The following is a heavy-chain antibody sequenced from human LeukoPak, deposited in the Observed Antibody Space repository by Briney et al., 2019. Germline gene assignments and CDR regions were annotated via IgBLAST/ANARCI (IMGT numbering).Heavy chain of an antibody. J-gene: IGHJ3*01. CDR1: GFTFSSYE. D-gene: IGHD3-16*01. V-gene: IGHV3-30*04. Sequence: PGGSLRLSCAASGFTFSSYEMNWVRQAPGKGLEWVALIFSDGSNEYYADSVKGRFTISRDNSKNTLYLQINGLTSEDTAVYSCARGIWETNSVAFDLWGQGTMVIVS. CDR3: ARGIWETNSVAFDL. CDR2: IFSDGSNE.